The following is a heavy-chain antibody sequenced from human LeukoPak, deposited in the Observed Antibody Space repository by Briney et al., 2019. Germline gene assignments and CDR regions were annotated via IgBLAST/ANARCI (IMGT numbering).Heavy chain of an antibody. CDR2: ISYDGSNK. J-gene: IGHJ6*02. D-gene: IGHD5-12*01. V-gene: IGHV3-30*18. CDR3: AKDRGGYSGFYGMDV. CDR1: GFTFSSYG. Sequence: GGSLRLSCAASGFTFSSYGMHWVRQAPGKGLEWVAVISYDGSNKYYADSVKGRFTISRDNSKSTLYLQMNSLRAEDTAVYYCAKDRGGYSGFYGMDVWGQGTTVTVSS.